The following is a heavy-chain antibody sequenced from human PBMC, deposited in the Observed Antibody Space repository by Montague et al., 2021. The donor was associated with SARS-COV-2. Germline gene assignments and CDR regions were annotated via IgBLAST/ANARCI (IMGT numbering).Heavy chain of an antibody. D-gene: IGHD3-9*01. V-gene: IGHV4-61*01. CDR2: IYDSDAT. J-gene: IGHJ4*02. CDR3: ARAANILSGFYNHPFEY. CDR1: GGSVISDTYF. Sequence: SETRSLTCTVSGGSVISDTYFWSWIRRPPGKGLEWIAYIYDSDATNNNPSFWSRVSMSSDRSENQFSLKLTSVTPADTAVYYCARAANILSGFYNHPFEYWGQGILVTVSS.